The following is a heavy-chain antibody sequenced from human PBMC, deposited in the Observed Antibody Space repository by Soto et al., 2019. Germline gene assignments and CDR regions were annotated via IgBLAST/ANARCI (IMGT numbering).Heavy chain of an antibody. V-gene: IGHV4-34*02. CDR2: ISHSGSR. D-gene: IGHD6-19*01. CDR3: ARGLAYDRPITVAEPFDS. CDR1: GGSFSGYF. Sequence: QVQLQQWGAGLLKASETLSLTCVVSGGSFSGYFWTWIRQSPGRGLEWLGEISHSGSRNYNPAFQSRVIISVDSSKNHVSLKLRSVTAADSATYFCARGLAYDRPITVAEPFDSWGQGTLVTVAS. J-gene: IGHJ4*02.